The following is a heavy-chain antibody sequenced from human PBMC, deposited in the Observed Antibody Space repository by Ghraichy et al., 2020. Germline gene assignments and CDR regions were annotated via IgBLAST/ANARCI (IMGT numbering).Heavy chain of an antibody. D-gene: IGHD4/OR15-4a*01. J-gene: IGHJ5*02. CDR2: INGNTGKT. Sequence: ASVKVSCKTSGYTFTAYYMHWVRQAPGQGLEWMGWINGNTGKTNYARRFQGRVTMTRDTSITTVYMELSRLTSDDTALYYCARDATIYGAMWSPQNWFDPWGQGTLVTVSS. CDR3: ARDATIYGAMWSPQNWFDP. V-gene: IGHV1-2*02. CDR1: GYTFTAYY.